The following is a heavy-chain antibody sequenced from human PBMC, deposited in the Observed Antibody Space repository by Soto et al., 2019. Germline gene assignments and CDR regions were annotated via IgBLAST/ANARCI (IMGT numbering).Heavy chain of an antibody. CDR2: VSGNNGAS. Sequence: ASVKVSCKASGYTSADFGISWVRQAPGQGLEWMGWVSGNNGASNPAPKVQGRITMTLDTSTGVSYMALRSLRSDDTAIYYCVRDQKYFRVNGNWFGSWGQXTLVTVSS. V-gene: IGHV1-18*04. CDR3: VRDQKYFRVNGNWFGS. CDR1: GYTSADFG. D-gene: IGHD2-2*01. J-gene: IGHJ5*01.